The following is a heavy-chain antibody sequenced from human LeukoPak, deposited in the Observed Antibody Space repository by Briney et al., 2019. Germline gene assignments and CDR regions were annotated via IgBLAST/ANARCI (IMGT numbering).Heavy chain of an antibody. CDR1: GGSISSGGYY. CDR2: IYYSGST. Sequence: SETLSLTCTVSGGSISSGGYYWSWIRQHPGKGLEWIGYIYYSGSTYYNPSLKSRVTISVDTSKNQFSLKLSSVTAADTAVYYCARGNYSSGCSDYWGQGTLVTVSS. CDR3: ARGNYSSGCSDY. J-gene: IGHJ4*02. V-gene: IGHV4-31*03. D-gene: IGHD6-19*01.